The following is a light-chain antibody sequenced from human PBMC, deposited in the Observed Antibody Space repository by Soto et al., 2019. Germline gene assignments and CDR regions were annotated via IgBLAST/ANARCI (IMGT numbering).Light chain of an antibody. Sequence: DIQMTQSPSTLSASAGDRVTITCRASQSITIWLAWYQQKPGKAPKLLIYDASTLESGVPSRFSGSGSGTEFTLTISSLQPDDFETYYCQQFHSFPITFGQGTRLEIK. J-gene: IGKJ5*01. V-gene: IGKV1-5*01. CDR2: DAS. CDR1: QSITIW. CDR3: QQFHSFPIT.